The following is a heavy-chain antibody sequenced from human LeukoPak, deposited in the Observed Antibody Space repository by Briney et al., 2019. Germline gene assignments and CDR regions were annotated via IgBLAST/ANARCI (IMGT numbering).Heavy chain of an antibody. CDR1: GYTFTSSY. CDR3: ASTAVAGTGDTDY. D-gene: IGHD6-19*01. CDR2: IIPILGIA. J-gene: IGHJ4*02. Sequence: ASVKVSCKASGYTFTSSYIHWLRQAPGQGLEWMGRIIPILGIANYAQKFQGRVTITADKSTSTAYMELSSLRSEDTAVYYCASTAVAGTGDTDYWGQGTLVSVSS. V-gene: IGHV1-69*02.